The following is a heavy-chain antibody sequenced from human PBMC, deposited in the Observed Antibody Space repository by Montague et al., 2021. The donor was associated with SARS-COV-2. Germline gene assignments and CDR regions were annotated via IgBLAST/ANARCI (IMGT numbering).Heavy chain of an antibody. CDR3: AKDREVSTDGLYYFDS. V-gene: IGHV3-23*01. CDR2: ISGSDDST. Sequence: SLRLSCAASGFTFRNYAMIWVRQAPGKGLEWVSGISGSDDSTYYADSVKGRFTISRDNSKNTLYLQMNSLRAEDTAVYYCAKDREVSTDGLYYFDSWGQGTLVTVSS. CDR1: GFTFRNYA. J-gene: IGHJ4*02. D-gene: IGHD4/OR15-4a*01.